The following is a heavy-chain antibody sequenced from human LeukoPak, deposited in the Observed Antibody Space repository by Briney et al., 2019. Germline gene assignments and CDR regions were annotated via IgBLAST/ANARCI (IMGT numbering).Heavy chain of an antibody. D-gene: IGHD3-10*01. Sequence: PGGSLRLSCAASGFSFSSYAMNWVRQTPGKGLEWVSDISGSGGSTDYADSVKGRFTISRDNSKNTLYLQMNSLRAEDTAIYYCAKSYPKIMVRGVMFDYWGQGTLVTVSS. V-gene: IGHV3-23*01. CDR2: ISGSGGST. CDR3: AKSYPKIMVRGVMFDY. J-gene: IGHJ4*02. CDR1: GFSFSSYA.